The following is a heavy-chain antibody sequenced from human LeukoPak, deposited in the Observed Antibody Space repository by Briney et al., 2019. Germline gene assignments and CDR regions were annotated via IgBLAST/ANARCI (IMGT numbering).Heavy chain of an antibody. CDR2: IYYSGST. Sequence: SETLSLTCTVSGGSISSYYWSWIRQPPGKGLEWIGYIYYSGSTNYNPSLKSRVTISVDTSKNQFSLKLSSVTAADTAVYYCASIAYCGGDCYSGYFDYWGQGTLVTVSS. D-gene: IGHD2-21*02. V-gene: IGHV4-59*01. CDR3: ASIAYCGGDCYSGYFDY. J-gene: IGHJ4*02. CDR1: GGSISSYY.